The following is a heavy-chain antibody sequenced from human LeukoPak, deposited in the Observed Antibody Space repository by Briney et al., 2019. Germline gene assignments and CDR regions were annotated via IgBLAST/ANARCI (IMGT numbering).Heavy chain of an antibody. D-gene: IGHD3-22*01. CDR1: GFTFSSYS. J-gene: IGHJ4*02. CDR3: SRGAKRGDSSGYRSFDY. CDR2: ISSSSSYI. Sequence: GGSLRLSCAASGFTFSSYSMNWVRQAPGKGLEWVSSISSSSSYIYYADSVKGRFTISRDNAKNTVFLQMNSLRAEDTAVYYCSRGAKRGDSSGYRSFDYWGQGTLVSVST. V-gene: IGHV3-21*01.